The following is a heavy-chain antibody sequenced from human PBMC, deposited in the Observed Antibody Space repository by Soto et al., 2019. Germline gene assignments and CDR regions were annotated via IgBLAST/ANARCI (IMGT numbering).Heavy chain of an antibody. D-gene: IGHD5-18*01. V-gene: IGHV4-4*02. CDR1: GGSISSSNW. J-gene: IGHJ4*02. CDR3: ARGGGYSYRDY. CDR2: IYHSGST. Sequence: QVQLQESGPGLVKPSGTLSLTCAVSGGSISSSNWWIWVRQPPGKGLEWIGEIYHSGSTNYNPSLKRRVIISVDKSKNQSSQKLSSVTAANTAVYYSARGGGYSYRDYWGQGTLVTVSS.